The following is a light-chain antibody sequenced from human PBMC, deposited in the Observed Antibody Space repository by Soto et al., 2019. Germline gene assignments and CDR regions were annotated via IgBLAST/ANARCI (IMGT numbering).Light chain of an antibody. J-gene: IGKJ1*01. CDR1: QSVSSNY. Sequence: IVLTQSPGTRSLSPGERATLSCRASQSVSSNYLVWYQQNPGQAPRLLIYGTSIRATGIPDRFTGSGSGTDFTLTISRLEPEDFAVYYCQQYGSSLSWTFGQGTKVDIK. CDR2: GTS. CDR3: QQYGSSLSWT. V-gene: IGKV3-20*01.